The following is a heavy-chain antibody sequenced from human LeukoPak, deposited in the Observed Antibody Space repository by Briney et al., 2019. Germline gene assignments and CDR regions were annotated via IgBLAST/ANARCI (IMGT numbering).Heavy chain of an antibody. V-gene: IGHV4-39*07. CDR3: ARLHDGYRYGADY. D-gene: IGHD5-18*01. Sequence: SETLSLTCTVSGGSISSTSNYWGWIRQPPGRGLEWIGSIYYSGSTYYNPSLKSRVTISVDTSKNQFSLKLSPVTAADTAVYYCARLHDGYRYGADYWGRGTLVTAS. J-gene: IGHJ4*02. CDR2: IYYSGST. CDR1: GGSISSTSNY.